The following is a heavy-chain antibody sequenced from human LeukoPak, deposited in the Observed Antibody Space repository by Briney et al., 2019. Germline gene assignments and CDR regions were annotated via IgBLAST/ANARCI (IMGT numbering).Heavy chain of an antibody. CDR3: ARSPARRCSGGSCYSGWFDP. V-gene: IGHV5-51*01. CDR1: GYIFTTSW. D-gene: IGHD2-15*01. CDR2: IYPGDSDT. J-gene: IGHJ5*02. Sequence: GESLKISCKGSGYIFTTSWIGWVRQMPGKGLEWMGTIYPGDSDTRYSPSFQGQVTISADKSISTAYLQWSSPKASDTAMYYCARSPARRCSGGSCYSGWFDPWGQGTLVTVSS.